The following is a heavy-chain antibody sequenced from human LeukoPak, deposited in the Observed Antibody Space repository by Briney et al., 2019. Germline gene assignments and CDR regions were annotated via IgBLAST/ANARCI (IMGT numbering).Heavy chain of an antibody. CDR1: GGSLNGYY. D-gene: IGHD4-17*01. CDR2: IHSSEGT. J-gene: IGHJ6*04. CDR3: ARHVYGEGMVV. V-gene: IGHV4-59*08. Sequence: SETLSLTCTVSGGSLNGYYRGWLRQPPGKGLECIGYIHSSEGTAHSASLKSRLTISLDTSTNQFSLTLSSVTAADTAVYYCARHVYGEGMVVWGKGTTVTVSS.